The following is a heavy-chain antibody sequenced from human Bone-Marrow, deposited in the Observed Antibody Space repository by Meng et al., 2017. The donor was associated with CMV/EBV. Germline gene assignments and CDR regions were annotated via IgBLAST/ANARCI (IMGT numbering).Heavy chain of an antibody. V-gene: IGHV3-23*03. CDR1: GFTFSSYA. CDR3: AKEGAGLTGNFDY. J-gene: IGHJ4*02. Sequence: GGSLRLSCAASGFTFSSYAMSWVRQAPGKGLEWVSVIYSGGSSTYYADSVKGRFTISRDNSKNTLYLQMNSLRAEDTAVYYCAKEGAGLTGNFDYWGQGTLVTASS. CDR2: IYSGGSST. D-gene: IGHD1-20*01.